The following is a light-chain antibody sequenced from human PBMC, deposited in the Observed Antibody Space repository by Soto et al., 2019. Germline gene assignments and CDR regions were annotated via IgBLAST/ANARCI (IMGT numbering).Light chain of an antibody. V-gene: IGKV1-5*03. CDR3: QQYNDCPPIT. CDR2: KAS. Sequence: DVHMTLSPASLSASVGDRVTITFRASQSIGSYLNCYQQKPANAPKLLIYKASSLETGVPSSFSGSGSGTEFTLTISSLQHAEYAVYYCQQYNDCPPITFGQGTRLEIK. J-gene: IGKJ5*01. CDR1: QSIGSY.